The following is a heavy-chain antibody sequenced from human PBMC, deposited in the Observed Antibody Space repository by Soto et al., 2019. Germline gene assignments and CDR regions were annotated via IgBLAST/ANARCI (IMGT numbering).Heavy chain of an antibody. Sequence: GASVKVSCKASGYTFTGYYMHWVRQAPGQGLEWMGWINPNSGGTNYAQKFQGWVTMTRDTSISTAYMELSRLRSDDTAVYYCARAANTRIQLCPGAYWGQGTLVTV. CDR3: ARAANTRIQLCPGAY. J-gene: IGHJ4*02. D-gene: IGHD5-18*01. V-gene: IGHV1-2*04. CDR1: GYTFTGYY. CDR2: INPNSGGT.